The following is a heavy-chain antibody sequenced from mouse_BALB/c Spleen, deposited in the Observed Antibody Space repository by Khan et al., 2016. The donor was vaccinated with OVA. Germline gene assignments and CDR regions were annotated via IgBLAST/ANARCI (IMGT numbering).Heavy chain of an antibody. D-gene: IGHD2-14*01. CDR3: ARDGAYYGNDGWFAY. CDR2: INPSSGYT. Sequence: QIQLVQPGAELARPGASVKMSCKASGYTFTSYTIHWITQRPGQGLEWIGYINPSSGYTNYNQKFKDKATLTADKSSTTAYMQLSSLTSDDSAVYYCARDGAYYGNDGWFAYWGQGTLVTVSA. CDR1: GYTFTSYT. V-gene: IGHV1-4*01. J-gene: IGHJ3*01.